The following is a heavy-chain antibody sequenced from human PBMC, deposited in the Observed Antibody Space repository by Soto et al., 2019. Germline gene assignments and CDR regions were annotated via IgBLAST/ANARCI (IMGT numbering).Heavy chain of an antibody. D-gene: IGHD6-13*01. CDR1: GYSISSGYY. J-gene: IGHJ6*02. V-gene: IGHV4-38-2*02. CDR2: IYHSGST. CDR3: ARDGLPSQGQLGPMDV. Sequence: SETLSLTCTVSGYSISSGYYWGWIRQPPGKGLEWIGSIYHSGSTYYNPSLKSRVTISVDTSKNQFSLKLSSVTAADTAVYYCARDGLPSQGQLGPMDVWGQGTTVTVSS.